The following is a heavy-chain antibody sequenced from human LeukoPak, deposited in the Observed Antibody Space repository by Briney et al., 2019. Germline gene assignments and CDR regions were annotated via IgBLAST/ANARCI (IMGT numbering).Heavy chain of an antibody. V-gene: IGHV3-23*01. Sequence: GGSLRLSCAASGFTLSSYAMSWVRQAPGKGLEWVSAISDTGDTYYAASVESRFTISRDSSKNTMLLHINSLRPADAAVFYCAEAPVTTCRGAFCYPFDYWGVGTLVTVSS. CDR3: AEAPVTTCRGAFCYPFDY. CDR1: GFTLSSYA. D-gene: IGHD2-15*01. J-gene: IGHJ4*02. CDR2: ISDTGDT.